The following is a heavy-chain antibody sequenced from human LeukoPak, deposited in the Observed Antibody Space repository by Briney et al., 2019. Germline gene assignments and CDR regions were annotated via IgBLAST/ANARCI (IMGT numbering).Heavy chain of an antibody. CDR1: GGAFSGYY. CDR3: ARSGYCSSTSCYAVDYFDY. D-gene: IGHD2-2*01. J-gene: IGHJ4*02. Sequence: SETLSLTCAVYGGAFSGYYWSWIRQPAGKGLEWIGRIYTSGSTNYNPSLKSRVTISVDKSKNQFSLKLSSVTAADTAVYYCARSGYCSSTSCYAVDYFDYWGQGTLVTVSS. V-gene: IGHV4-59*10. CDR2: IYTSGST.